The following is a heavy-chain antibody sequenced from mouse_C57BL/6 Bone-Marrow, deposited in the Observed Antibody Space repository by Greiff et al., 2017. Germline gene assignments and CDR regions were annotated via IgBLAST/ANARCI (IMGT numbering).Heavy chain of an antibody. CDR2: INPNYGTT. CDR3: ARAGGLWLRRGPGSAD. J-gene: IGHJ3*01. D-gene: IGHD2-2*01. CDR1: GYSFTDYN. Sequence: VQLQQSGPELVKPGASVKISCKASGYSFTDYNMNWVKQSNGKSLEWIGVINPNYGTTSYNQKFKGKATLTVDQSSSTAYMQLNSLTSEDSAVYYCARAGGLWLRRGPGSADWGQGTLVTVSA. V-gene: IGHV1-39*01.